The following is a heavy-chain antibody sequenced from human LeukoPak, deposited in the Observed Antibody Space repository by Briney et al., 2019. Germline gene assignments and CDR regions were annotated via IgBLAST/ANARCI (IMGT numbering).Heavy chain of an antibody. V-gene: IGHV4-59*08. CDR1: GGSISSYY. D-gene: IGHD2-21*01. Sequence: SETLSLTCTVSGGSISSYYWSWIRQPPGKGLGWIGYMYYTGSTNYNSSLKSRVIMLVDMFKDQFSLKQSSVTAADTAVYYCAGTYFAFHMGGGFDIWGQGTVVTVSS. CDR2: MYYTGST. CDR3: AGTYFAFHMGGGFDI. J-gene: IGHJ3*02.